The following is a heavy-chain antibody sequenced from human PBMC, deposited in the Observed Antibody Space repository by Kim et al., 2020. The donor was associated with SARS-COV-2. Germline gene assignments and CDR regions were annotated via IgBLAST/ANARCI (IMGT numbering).Heavy chain of an antibody. D-gene: IGHD6-19*01. Sequence: GGSLRLSCAASGFTFSSYSMNWVRQAPGKGLEWVSYISSSSSTIYYADSVKGRFTISRDNAKNSLYLQMNSLRAEDTAVYYCARDSLTAVAGYYYYYGMDVWGQGTTVTVSS. V-gene: IGHV3-48*04. CDR3: ARDSLTAVAGYYYYYGMDV. CDR2: ISSSSSTI. J-gene: IGHJ6*02. CDR1: GFTFSSYS.